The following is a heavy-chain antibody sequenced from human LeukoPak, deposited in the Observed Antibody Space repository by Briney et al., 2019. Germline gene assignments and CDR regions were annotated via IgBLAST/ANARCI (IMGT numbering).Heavy chain of an antibody. CDR1: GSSISSSSYY. J-gene: IGHJ4*02. Sequence: SETLSLTCTVSGSSISSSSYYWGWIRQPPGKGLEWIGSIYYGGSTYYNPSLKSRVTISVDTSKNQFSLKLSSVTAADTAVYYCARGLYYYDSSGYYYVYYFDYWGQGTLVTVSS. D-gene: IGHD3-22*01. CDR3: ARGLYYYDSSGYYYVYYFDY. CDR2: IYYGGST. V-gene: IGHV4-39*01.